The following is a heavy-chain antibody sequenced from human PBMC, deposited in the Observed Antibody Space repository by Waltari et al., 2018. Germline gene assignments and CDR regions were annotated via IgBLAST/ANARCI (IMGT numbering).Heavy chain of an antibody. CDR2: IVVGSGNT. Sequence: QMQLVQSGPEVKKPGTSVKVSCKASGFTFTSSAVQWVRPARGQRLEWIGWIVVGSGNTNYAQKFQERVTITRDMSTSTAYMELSSLRSEDTAVYYCAASSGWHGDDWFDPWGQGTLVTVSS. CDR3: AASSGWHGDDWFDP. J-gene: IGHJ5*02. V-gene: IGHV1-58*01. D-gene: IGHD6-19*01. CDR1: GFTFTSSA.